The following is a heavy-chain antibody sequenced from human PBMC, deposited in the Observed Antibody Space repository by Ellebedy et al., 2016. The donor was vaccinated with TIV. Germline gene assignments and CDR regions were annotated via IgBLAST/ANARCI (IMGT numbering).Heavy chain of an antibody. CDR3: ASRSMTVDY. Sequence: MPSETLSLTCAVYGGSFSGYYWSWIRQPPGKGLGWIGSIYHSGSTYYNPSLKSRVTISVDTSKNQFSLKLSSVTAADTAVYYCASRSMTVDYWGQGTLVTVSS. CDR1: GGSFSGYY. J-gene: IGHJ4*02. V-gene: IGHV4-34*01. CDR2: IYHSGST. D-gene: IGHD2/OR15-2a*01.